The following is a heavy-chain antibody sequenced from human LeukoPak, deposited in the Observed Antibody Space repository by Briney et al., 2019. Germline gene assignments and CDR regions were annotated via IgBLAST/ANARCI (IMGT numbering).Heavy chain of an antibody. J-gene: IGHJ1*01. CDR3: ARDTAHTAMVSFQH. Sequence: GASVKVSCKASGYTFTGYYMHWVRQAPGQGLEWMGWINPNSGGTNYAQKFQGRVTMTRDTSISTAYMELSRLRSDDTAVYYCARDTAHTAMVSFQHWGQGTLVTVSS. D-gene: IGHD5-18*01. V-gene: IGHV1-2*02. CDR1: GYTFTGYY. CDR2: INPNSGGT.